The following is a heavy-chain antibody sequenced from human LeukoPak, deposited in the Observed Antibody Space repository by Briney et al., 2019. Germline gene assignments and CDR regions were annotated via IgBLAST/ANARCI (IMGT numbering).Heavy chain of an antibody. D-gene: IGHD1-1*01. CDR1: GFTFSSYG. J-gene: IGHJ4*02. V-gene: IGHV3-30*02. CDR2: IRYDGSNK. CDR3: ARLNVVDYTGHDLSLDS. Sequence: GGSLRLSCAASGFTFSSYGMHWVRQAPGKGLEWVAFIRYDGSNKYYADSVKGRFTISRDNSKNTLYLQMNSLRAEDTAVYYCARLNVVDYTGHDLSLDSWGQGTLVTVSS.